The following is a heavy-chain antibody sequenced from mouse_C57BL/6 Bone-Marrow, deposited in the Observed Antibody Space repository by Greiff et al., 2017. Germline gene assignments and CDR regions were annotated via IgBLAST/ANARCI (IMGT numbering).Heavy chain of an antibody. Sequence: LQLVESGGGLVKPGGSLKLSCAASGFTFSDYGMHWVRQAPEKGLEWVAYISSGSSTIYYADTVKGRFTISRDNAKNTLFLQMTSLRSEDTAMYYCARASRAYYYAMDYWGQGTSVTVSS. J-gene: IGHJ4*01. CDR3: ARASRAYYYAMDY. CDR2: ISSGSSTI. D-gene: IGHD3-1*01. CDR1: GFTFSDYG. V-gene: IGHV5-17*01.